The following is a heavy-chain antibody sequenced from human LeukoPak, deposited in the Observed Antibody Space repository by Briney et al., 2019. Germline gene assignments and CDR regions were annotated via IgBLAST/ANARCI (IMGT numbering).Heavy chain of an antibody. CDR1: GGSISSYY. CDR3: ARGAYYSNWFDP. J-gene: IGHJ5*02. D-gene: IGHD3-10*01. CDR2: INRSGST. Sequence: SETLSLTCTVSGGSISSYYWSWIRQPPGKGLEWIGEINRSGSTNYNPSLKSRVTISVDTSKNQFSLKLSSVTAADTAVYYCARGAYYSNWFDPWGQGTLVTVSS. V-gene: IGHV4-34*01.